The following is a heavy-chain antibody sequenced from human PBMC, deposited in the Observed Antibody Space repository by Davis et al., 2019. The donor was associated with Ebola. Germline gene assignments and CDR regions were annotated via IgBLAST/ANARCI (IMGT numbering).Heavy chain of an antibody. CDR2: ITRKSEGERT. Sequence: PGGSLRLSCAASGFTFDNAWMNWVRQAPGKGLEWVGRITRKSEGERTYSAAPVEGRFTISRDDSKNTLYLHMNSLKIEDTAVYYCTTGSVEGGWGQGTLVTVSS. V-gene: IGHV3-15*07. CDR1: GFTFDNAW. J-gene: IGHJ4*02. CDR3: TTGSVEGG.